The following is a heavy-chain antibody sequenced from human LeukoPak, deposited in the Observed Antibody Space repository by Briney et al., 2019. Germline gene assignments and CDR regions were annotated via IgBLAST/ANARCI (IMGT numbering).Heavy chain of an antibody. CDR2: IYYSGST. Sequence: SETLSLTCTVSGGSISSYYWSWIRQPPGKGLEWIGYIYYSGSTNYNPSLKSRVTISVDTSKNQFSLKLSSMTAADTAVYYCAGQRGSGSYNWFDPWGQGTLVTVSS. CDR3: AGQRGSGSYNWFDP. J-gene: IGHJ5*02. CDR1: GGSISSYY. D-gene: IGHD1-26*01. V-gene: IGHV4-59*01.